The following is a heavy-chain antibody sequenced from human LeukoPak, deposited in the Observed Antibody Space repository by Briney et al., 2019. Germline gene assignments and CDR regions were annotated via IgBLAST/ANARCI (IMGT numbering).Heavy chain of an antibody. Sequence: SETLSLTCTVSVGSISSSSYYWGWIRQPPGKGLEWIGSIYYSGSTYYNPSLKSRVTISVDTSKNQFSLKLSSVTAADTAVYYCARALWFGELSTFNWFDPWGQGTLVTVSS. V-gene: IGHV4-39*01. CDR2: IYYSGST. J-gene: IGHJ5*02. D-gene: IGHD3-10*01. CDR3: ARALWFGELSTFNWFDP. CDR1: VGSISSSSYY.